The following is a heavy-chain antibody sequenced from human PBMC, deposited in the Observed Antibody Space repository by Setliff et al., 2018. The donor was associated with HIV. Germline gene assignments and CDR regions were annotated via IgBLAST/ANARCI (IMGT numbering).Heavy chain of an antibody. CDR3: ARGPPFAF. V-gene: IGHV4-39*07. Sequence: SETLSLTCSVSGGSSIANTFASTWIRQSPGKGLEYIGDVSYSGTTMYTNYNPSLESRVTVSEDTSRHQFFLKLTSVTADDTGVYYCARGPPFAFWGQGLLVTV. CDR2: VSYSGTT. CDR1: GGSSIANTFA. J-gene: IGHJ4*02.